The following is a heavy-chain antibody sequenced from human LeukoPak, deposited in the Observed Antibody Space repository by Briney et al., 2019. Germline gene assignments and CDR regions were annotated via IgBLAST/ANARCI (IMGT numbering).Heavy chain of an antibody. J-gene: IGHJ4*02. CDR3: GKSGGRDWDYFAY. CDR1: GFTFSSYA. Sequence: PGGSLRLSCAASGFTFSSYAMNWVRQAPGKGLEWVSTISGDGGDTHYADSVRGGFTISRANSKNTLFMQMTTPRAEDKAVYYCGKSGGRDWDYFAYWGQGTLVTASS. D-gene: IGHD3-9*01. CDR2: ISGDGGDT. V-gene: IGHV3-23*01.